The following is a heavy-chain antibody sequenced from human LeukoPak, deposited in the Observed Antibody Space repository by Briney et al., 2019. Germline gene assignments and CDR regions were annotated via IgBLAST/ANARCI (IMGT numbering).Heavy chain of an antibody. V-gene: IGHV4-39*01. Sequence: TPSDTLSLTCIVSDGSISSRNYYWGWIRQPPGKGLEWIASFSFTGGTNCKPSLKSRVTISVDTSKNQFSLNLRSVTAADTAVHYCARHVEGTTRDTWGQGTMVTVSS. CDR1: DGSISSRNYY. CDR2: FSFTGGT. D-gene: IGHD5-12*01. J-gene: IGHJ3*02. CDR3: ARHVEGTTRDT.